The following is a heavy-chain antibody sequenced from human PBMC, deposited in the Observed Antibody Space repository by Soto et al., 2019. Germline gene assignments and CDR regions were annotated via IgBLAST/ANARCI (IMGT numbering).Heavy chain of an antibody. J-gene: IGHJ6*02. Sequence: GGSLILSWAASGFTFSSYSMNWVRQAPGKGLEWVSSISSSSSYIYYADSVKGRFTISRDNAKNSLYLQMNSLRAEDTAVYYCARDHGIAPSSMDVWGQGTTVTVSS. CDR3: ARDHGIAPSSMDV. D-gene: IGHD6-13*01. V-gene: IGHV3-21*01. CDR2: ISSSSSYI. CDR1: GFTFSSYS.